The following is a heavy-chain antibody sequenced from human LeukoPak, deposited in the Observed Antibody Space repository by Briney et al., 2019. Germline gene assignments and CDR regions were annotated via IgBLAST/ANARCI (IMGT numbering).Heavy chain of an antibody. Sequence: GGSLRLSCAASGFTFSSYSMNWVRQAPGKGLEWVSSISSSSSYIYYADSVKGRFTISRDNAKNTLYLQMDSLRAEDTAVYYCTTGIGNYYYYWGQGTLVTVVS. CDR3: TTGIGNYYYY. CDR1: GFTFSSYS. CDR2: ISSSSSYI. V-gene: IGHV3-21*01. J-gene: IGHJ4*02. D-gene: IGHD1-14*01.